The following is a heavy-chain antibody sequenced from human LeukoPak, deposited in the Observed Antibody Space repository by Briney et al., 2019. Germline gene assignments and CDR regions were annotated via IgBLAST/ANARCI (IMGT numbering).Heavy chain of an antibody. CDR1: GGSLSSINHY. CDR3: ARTVVAASIYYYYYGMDV. J-gene: IGHJ6*02. CDR2: INHSGST. Sequence: SETLSLTCSLSGGSLSSINHYWAWIRQPPEKGLEWIGEINHSGSTNYNPSLKSRVTISVDTSKNQFSLKLSSVTAADTAVYYCARTVVAASIYYYYYGMDVWGQGTTVTVSS. V-gene: IGHV4-39*07. D-gene: IGHD2-15*01.